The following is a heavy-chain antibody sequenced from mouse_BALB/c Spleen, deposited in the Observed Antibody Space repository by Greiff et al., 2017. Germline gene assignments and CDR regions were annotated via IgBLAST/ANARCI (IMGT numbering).Heavy chain of an antibody. CDR2: IDPENGNT. CDR3: ARGLLRSWFAY. D-gene: IGHD1-1*01. CDR1: GFNIKDYY. J-gene: IGHJ3*01. V-gene: IGHV14-1*02. Sequence: EVQGVESGAELVRPGALVKLSCKASGFNIKDYYMHWVKQRPEQGLEWIGWIDPENGNTIYDPKFQGKASITADTSSNTAYLQLSSLTSEDTAVYYCARGLLRSWFAYWGQGTLVTVSA.